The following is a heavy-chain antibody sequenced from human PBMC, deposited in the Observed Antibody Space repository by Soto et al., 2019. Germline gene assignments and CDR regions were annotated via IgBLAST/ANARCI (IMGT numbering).Heavy chain of an antibody. CDR1: GFTFDDYG. V-gene: IGHV3-20*04. J-gene: IGHJ6*03. CDR2: INWNGGNT. D-gene: IGHD3-22*01. Sequence: GGSLRLSCTASGFTFDDYGISWVRQAPGKGLEWVSGINWNGGNTGYVDSVKGRFTISRDNAKNSLYLQMNSLRVEDAALYFCARVAIGGFDYYLDVWGKGTTVTVSS. CDR3: ARVAIGGFDYYLDV.